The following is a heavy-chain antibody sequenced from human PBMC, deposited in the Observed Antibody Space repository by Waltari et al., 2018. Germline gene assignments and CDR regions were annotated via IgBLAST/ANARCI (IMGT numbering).Heavy chain of an antibody. V-gene: IGHV3-33*01. CDR3: ARVAVPGTFFFDY. J-gene: IGHJ4*02. D-gene: IGHD6-19*01. Sequence: QVQLVESGGGVVQPGRSLRLAWAASGSESRRHGMHWLRQAPGKGLEWVALVWPDGGKKYYEDSVKGRFTISRDNSNNMLSLQMSSLRAEDTAVYYCARVAVPGTFFFDYWGQGTLVTVSS. CDR2: VWPDGGKK. CDR1: GSESRRHG.